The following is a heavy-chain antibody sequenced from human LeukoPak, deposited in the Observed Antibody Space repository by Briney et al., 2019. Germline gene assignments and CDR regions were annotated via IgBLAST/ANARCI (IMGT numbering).Heavy chain of an antibody. D-gene: IGHD6-6*01. CDR1: RFTFSSYN. CDR2: ITTSSSTI. J-gene: IGHJ4*02. CDR3: AREYSSSSGSVSDY. V-gene: IGHV3-48*02. Sequence: GGSLRLSCAASRFTFSSYNMNWARQAPGKGLEWVSYITTSSSTIYYADSVKGRFTISRDNAKNSLYLQMNSLRDEDTAVYYCAREYSSSSGSVSDYWGQGTLVTVSS.